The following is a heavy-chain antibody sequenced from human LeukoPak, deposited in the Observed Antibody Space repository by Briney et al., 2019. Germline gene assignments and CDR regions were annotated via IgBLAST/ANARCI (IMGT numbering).Heavy chain of an antibody. CDR1: GGSISSGGYS. J-gene: IGHJ5*02. D-gene: IGHD6-19*01. Sequence: SQTLSLTCAVSGGSISSGGYSWSWIRQPPGKGLEWIGYIYHSGSTYYNPSLKSRVTISVDTSKNQFSLKLSSVTAADTAVYYCARTLRSSGWYWFDPWGQGTLVTVSS. CDR2: IYHSGST. V-gene: IGHV4-30-2*01. CDR3: ARTLRSSGWYWFDP.